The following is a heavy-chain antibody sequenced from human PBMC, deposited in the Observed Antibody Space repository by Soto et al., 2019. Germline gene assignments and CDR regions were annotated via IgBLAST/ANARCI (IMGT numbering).Heavy chain of an antibody. CDR2: ISGSGGST. CDR3: AQPRGIYSSSWYYGMDV. CDR1: GFTFSSYA. V-gene: IGHV3-23*01. Sequence: EVQLLESGGGLVQPGGSLRLSCAASGFTFSSYAMSWVRQAPGKGLAWVSAISGSGGSTYYADTVKGRFTISRDHSKNTLYLQMNSQRAEDTAVYYCAQPRGIYSSSWYYGMDVWGQGTTVTVSS. D-gene: IGHD6-13*01. J-gene: IGHJ6*02.